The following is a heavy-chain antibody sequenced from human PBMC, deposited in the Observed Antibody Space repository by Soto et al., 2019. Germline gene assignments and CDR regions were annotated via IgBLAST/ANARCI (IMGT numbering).Heavy chain of an antibody. Sequence: PGGSLRLSCAASGFPFSSYALSLIRQAPGKGLEWVSAISGSGGSTYYADSVKGRFTISRDNSKNTLYLQMNSLRAEDTAVYYYAKSPDEIQLWTHRNYYGMDVWGQGTTVTVSS. CDR2: ISGSGGST. D-gene: IGHD5-18*01. CDR3: AKSPDEIQLWTHRNYYGMDV. CDR1: GFPFSSYA. V-gene: IGHV3-23*01. J-gene: IGHJ6*02.